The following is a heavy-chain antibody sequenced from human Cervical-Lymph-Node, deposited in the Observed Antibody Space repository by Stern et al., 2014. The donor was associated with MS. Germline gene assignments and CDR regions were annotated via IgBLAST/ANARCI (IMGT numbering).Heavy chain of an antibody. CDR3: AHTWTHYGERGFGS. CDR1: GFSLSSSEVG. V-gene: IGHV2-5*01. Sequence: QVTLRESGPSLVKPTQTLTLTCTFSGFSLSSSEVGVGWIRQSPGKALEWLGLIYGNDDKRYSPSLKSRLSITKDTSKSQVVLAMTNMDPADTATYYCAHTWTHYGERGFGSWGQGNLVTVSS. D-gene: IGHD4-17*01. CDR2: IYGNDDK. J-gene: IGHJ4*02.